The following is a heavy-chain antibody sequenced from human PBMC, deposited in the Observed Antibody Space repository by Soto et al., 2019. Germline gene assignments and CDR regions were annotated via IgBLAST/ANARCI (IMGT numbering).Heavy chain of an antibody. CDR2: ISSNGGST. D-gene: IGHD3-10*01. V-gene: IGHV3-64D*06. J-gene: IGHJ6*02. CDR3: AKARGATSEYGIDV. Sequence: GGSLRLSCSASGFTFSSYAMHWVRQAPGKGLEYVSAISSNGGSTYYADSVKGRFTISRDNSKSTLYLQMSSLRAEDTAVYYCAKARGATSEYGIDVWGQFTTVTLS. CDR1: GFTFSSYA.